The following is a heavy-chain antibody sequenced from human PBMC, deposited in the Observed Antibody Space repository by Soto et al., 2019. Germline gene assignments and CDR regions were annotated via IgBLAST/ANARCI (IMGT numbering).Heavy chain of an antibody. CDR3: AKDSHLIPWGSIH. V-gene: IGHV3-23*01. J-gene: IGHJ4*02. CDR1: GFTFTTYA. D-gene: IGHD3-10*01. CDR2: ISASGDIT. Sequence: EVQLLESGGGLIQPGGSVRLSCAASGFTFTTYAMRWVRQAPGKGLEWVSAISASGDITYYADSVKGRFTISRDSSKNPLYLQMNRLRAEDTAIYYSAKDSHLIPWGSIHWGQGTLVTLSS.